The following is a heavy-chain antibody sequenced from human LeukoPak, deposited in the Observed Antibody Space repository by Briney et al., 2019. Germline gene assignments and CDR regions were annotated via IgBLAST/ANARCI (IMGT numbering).Heavy chain of an antibody. CDR2: IYSGGST. CDR3: ARLWFGEFPFDY. CDR1: GFTFSSYA. Sequence: GGSLRLSCAASGFTFSSYAMSWVRQAPGKGLEWVSVIYSGGSTYYADSVKGRFTISRDNSKNTLYLQMNSLRAEDTAVYYCARLWFGEFPFDYWGQGTLVTVSS. V-gene: IGHV3-66*04. D-gene: IGHD3-10*01. J-gene: IGHJ4*02.